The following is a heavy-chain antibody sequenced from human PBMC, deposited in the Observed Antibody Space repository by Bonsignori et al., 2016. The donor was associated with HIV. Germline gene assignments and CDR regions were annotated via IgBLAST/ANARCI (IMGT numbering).Heavy chain of an antibody. J-gene: IGHJ1*01. D-gene: IGHD6-13*01. CDR1: GDSIISYY. CDR3: AGGPLTAAAIFRH. V-gene: IGHV4-59*01. Sequence: SETLSLTCTVSGDSIISYYWSWIRQSPGKGLEWIGYIFDTGRVNYNPSFKSRLSLSMDTSNNQLSLKLTSVTAADTAMYFCAGGPLTAAAIFRHWGQGALVTVSS. CDR2: IFDTGRV.